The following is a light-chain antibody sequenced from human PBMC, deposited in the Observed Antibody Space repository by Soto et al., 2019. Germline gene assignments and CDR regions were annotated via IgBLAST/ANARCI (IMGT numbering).Light chain of an antibody. CDR2: DDS. V-gene: IGLV3-21*02. Sequence: SYELTQPPSVSVAPGQTATLTCGGYTPASLRVHWYQQKLGQAPVVVVFDDSDRPSGIPERFSGSNSGNTATLTISRVEPGDEADYYCQVWDPGSDHRVLGGGTKLTVL. CDR3: QVWDPGSDHRV. J-gene: IGLJ3*02. CDR1: TPASLR.